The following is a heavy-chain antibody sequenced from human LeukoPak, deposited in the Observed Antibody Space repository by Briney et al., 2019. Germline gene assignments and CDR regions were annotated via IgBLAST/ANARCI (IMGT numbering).Heavy chain of an antibody. J-gene: IGHJ6*02. CDR1: GFIFTDYW. V-gene: IGHV3-7*01. Sequence: GGSLRLSCAASGFIFTDYWMNWVRQAPGRGLEWPASVKGDGSATSYVDSVKGRFTISRDNAKNSLYLQMNSLRADDTALYYCAKSQNSYGYYYYYGMDVWGQGTTVTVSS. CDR3: AKSQNSYGYYYYYGMDV. CDR2: VKGDGSAT. D-gene: IGHD5-18*01.